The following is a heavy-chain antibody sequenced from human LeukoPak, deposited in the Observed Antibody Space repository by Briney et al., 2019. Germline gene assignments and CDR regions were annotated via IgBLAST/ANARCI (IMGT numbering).Heavy chain of an antibody. Sequence: ASVKVSCKASGGTFSSYAISWVRQAPGQGLEWMGGIIPIFGTANYAQKFQGRVTITTDESTSTAYMELSSLRSEDTAVYYCARGSLKIQSDYDYWGQGTLVTVSS. CDR2: IIPIFGTA. CDR3: ARGSLKIQSDYDY. J-gene: IGHJ4*02. V-gene: IGHV1-69*05. D-gene: IGHD4-11*01. CDR1: GGTFSSYA.